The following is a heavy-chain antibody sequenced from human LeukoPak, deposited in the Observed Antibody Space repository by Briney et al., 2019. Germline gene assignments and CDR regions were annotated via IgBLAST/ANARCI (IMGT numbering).Heavy chain of an antibody. V-gene: IGHV4-39*01. CDR3: ARGLN. CDR1: GDSISGSGYY. CDR2: IDYSGST. J-gene: IGHJ4*02. Sequence: SETLSLTCSVSGDSISGSGYYWGWIRQPPGKGLEWIGSIDYSGSTYYNPSLKSRVTISVDTSKNRFSLKLSSVTAADTALYYCARGLNWGQGTLVTVSS.